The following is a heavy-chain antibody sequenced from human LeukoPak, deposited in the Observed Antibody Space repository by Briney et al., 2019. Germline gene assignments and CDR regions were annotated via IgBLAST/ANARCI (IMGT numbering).Heavy chain of an antibody. CDR3: AREPSIAAAGTYYGMDV. CDR1: GFTFSSNY. D-gene: IGHD6-13*01. J-gene: IGHJ6*02. CDR2: IYSGGST. Sequence: GGSLRLSCAASGFTFSSNYMSWVRQAPGKGLEWVSVIYSGGSTYYADSVKGRFTIPRDNSKNTLYLQMNSLRAEDTAVYYCAREPSIAAAGTYYGMDVWGQGTTVTVSS. V-gene: IGHV3-53*01.